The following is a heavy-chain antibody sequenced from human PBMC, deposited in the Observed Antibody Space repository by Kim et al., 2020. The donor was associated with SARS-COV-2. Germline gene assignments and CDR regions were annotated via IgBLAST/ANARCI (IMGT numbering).Heavy chain of an antibody. J-gene: IGHJ3*02. V-gene: IGHV4-39*01. CDR3: ARPPIVGATYDAFDI. Sequence: PPLKSRDTISVDTSKNQFALKLSSVTAADTAVYYCARPPIVGATYDAFDIWGQGTMVTVSS. D-gene: IGHD1-26*01.